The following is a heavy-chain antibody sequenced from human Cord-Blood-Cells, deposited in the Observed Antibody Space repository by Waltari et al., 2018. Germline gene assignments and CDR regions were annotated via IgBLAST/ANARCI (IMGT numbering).Heavy chain of an antibody. V-gene: IGHV5-51*01. D-gene: IGHD3-22*01. CDR3: ARRASSYYYDSSGFSYWYFDL. CDR1: GYSFTSYW. J-gene: IGHJ2*01. CDR2: IYPGDPDT. Sequence: EVQLVQSGAEVKKPGESLKISCKGSGYSFTSYWIGWVRQMPGKGLEWMGIIYPGDPDTRYSPSFQGQVTISADKSISTAYLQWSSLKASDTAMYYCARRASSYYYDSSGFSYWYFDLWGRGTLVTVSS.